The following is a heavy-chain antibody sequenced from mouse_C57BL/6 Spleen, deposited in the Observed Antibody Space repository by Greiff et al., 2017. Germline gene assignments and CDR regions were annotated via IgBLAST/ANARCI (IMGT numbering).Heavy chain of an antibody. CDR2: INPGSGGT. Sequence: VKLMESGAELVRPGTSVKVSCKASGYAFTNYLIEWVKQRPGQGLEWIGVINPGSGGTNYNEKFKGKATLTADKSSSTAYMQLSSLTSEDSAVYFCARSGGGRYFDYWGQGTTLTVSS. J-gene: IGHJ2*01. D-gene: IGHD3-1*01. V-gene: IGHV1-54*01. CDR3: ARSGGGRYFDY. CDR1: GYAFTNYL.